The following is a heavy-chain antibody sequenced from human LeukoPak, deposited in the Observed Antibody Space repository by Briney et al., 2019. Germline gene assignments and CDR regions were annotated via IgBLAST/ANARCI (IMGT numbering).Heavy chain of an antibody. V-gene: IGHV1-69*05. CDR2: IIPSFGTA. Sequence: ASVKVSCKASVGTFISYAISGVRQAGGQGLEWVGGIIPSFGTANYARKFQGRVTITTDESTSTAYLELSGLSSEATATYYCARAAYSEVDALDVWGQGTTVTVSS. J-gene: IGHJ6*02. CDR3: ARAAYSEVDALDV. CDR1: VGTFISYA. D-gene: IGHD2-21*01.